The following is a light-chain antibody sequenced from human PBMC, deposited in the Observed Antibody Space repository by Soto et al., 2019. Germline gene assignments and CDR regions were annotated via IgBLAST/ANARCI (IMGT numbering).Light chain of an antibody. J-gene: IGLJ1*01. CDR1: SSNIGAGYD. CDR2: GNS. CDR3: QPYDSSLSGFYV. V-gene: IGLV1-40*01. Sequence: QSVLTQPPSVYGAPGQRVPISCTRSSSNIGAGYDVHWYQQLPGTAPKLLIYGNSNRPSGVPDRFSGSKSGTSASLAITGLQAEDEADYSCQPYDSSLSGFYVFGTGTKVTVL.